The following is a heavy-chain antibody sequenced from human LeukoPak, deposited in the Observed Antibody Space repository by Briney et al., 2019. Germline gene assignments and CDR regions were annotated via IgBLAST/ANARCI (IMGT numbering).Heavy chain of an antibody. J-gene: IGHJ4*02. Sequence: SQTLSLTRAISGDSVSSNSAAWNWIRQSPSRGLEWLGRTYYRSKWYNDYAVSVKSRITINPDTSKNQFSLQLNSVTPEDTAVYYCARGNVPDSSGWYDYFDYWGQGTLVTVSS. CDR1: GDSVSSNSAA. D-gene: IGHD6-19*01. CDR2: TYYRSKWYN. CDR3: ARGNVPDSSGWYDYFDY. V-gene: IGHV6-1*01.